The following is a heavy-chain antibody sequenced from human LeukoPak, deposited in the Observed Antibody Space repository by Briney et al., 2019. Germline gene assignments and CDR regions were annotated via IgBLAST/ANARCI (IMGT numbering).Heavy chain of an antibody. V-gene: IGHV1-8*01. D-gene: IGHD6-19*01. CDR1: GYTFTSYD. J-gene: IGHJ6*02. CDR3: ARVEQWPPGYYYYGMDV. Sequence: ASVKVSCKASGYTFTSYDINWVRQATGQGLEWMGWMNPNSGNTGYAQKFQGRVTMTRNTSISTAYMGLSSLRSEDTAVYYCARVEQWPPGYYYYGMDVWGQGTTVTVSS. CDR2: MNPNSGNT.